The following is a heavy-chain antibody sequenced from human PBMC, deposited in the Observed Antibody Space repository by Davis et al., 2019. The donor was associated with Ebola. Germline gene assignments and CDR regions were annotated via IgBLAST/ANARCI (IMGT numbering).Heavy chain of an antibody. J-gene: IGHJ3*02. CDR1: GDTFTDYH. CDR2: IDADSGGT. CDR3: ARDDTSSPSNAFDI. D-gene: IGHD6-6*01. V-gene: IGHV1-2*02. Sequence: ASAKVSCKASGDTFTDYHIHWVRQAPGQGLEWMGWIDADSGGTNYAQTFQGRVTMTRDTSISTVYMELGSVISDDTAVYACARDDTSSPSNAFDIWGQGTMVTVSS.